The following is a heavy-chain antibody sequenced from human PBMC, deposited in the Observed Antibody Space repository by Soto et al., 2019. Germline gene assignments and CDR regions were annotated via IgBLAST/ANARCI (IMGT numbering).Heavy chain of an antibody. CDR2: IRGSGGST. V-gene: IGHV3-23*01. D-gene: IGHD4-4*01. Sequence: PGGSLRLSCVASEFTFSSYAMSWVRQAPGKGLEWVSVIRGSGGSTYYADSVKGRFAVSRDNSKSTLYLQMNSLRDDDTAIYYCAKVPTGEMATVFQAFDIWGQGTMVTVSS. J-gene: IGHJ3*02. CDR3: AKVPTGEMATVFQAFDI. CDR1: EFTFSSYA.